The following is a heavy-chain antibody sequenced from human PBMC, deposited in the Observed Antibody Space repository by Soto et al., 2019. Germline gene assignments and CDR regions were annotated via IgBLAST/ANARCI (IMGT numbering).Heavy chain of an antibody. Sequence: QVQLQQWGAGLLKPSETLSLTCAVSGGSFSDFYWTWIRQLPGKGLEWIGEINHIGYTNYNPSLESRVAISVDTSKNQFSLNLRSVTAGDTAVYYCGPRGAVAPRGYWGQGTLVTVSS. CDR1: GGSFSDFY. V-gene: IGHV4-34*02. D-gene: IGHD2-15*01. J-gene: IGHJ4*02. CDR3: GPRGAVAPRGY. CDR2: INHIGYT.